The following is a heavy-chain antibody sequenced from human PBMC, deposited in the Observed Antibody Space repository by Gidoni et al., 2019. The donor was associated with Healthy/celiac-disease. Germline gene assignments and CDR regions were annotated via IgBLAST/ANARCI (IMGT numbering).Heavy chain of an antibody. Sequence: EVQLVESGGVVVQPGGSLRLSCAASGFTFDDYAMHWVRQAPGKGLEWVSLISWDGGSTYYADSVKGRFTISRDNSKNSLYLQMNSLRAEDTALYYCAKDSGEGGYYFDYWGQGTLVTVSS. V-gene: IGHV3-43D*04. J-gene: IGHJ4*02. D-gene: IGHD2-21*01. CDR3: AKDSGEGGYYFDY. CDR1: GFTFDDYA. CDR2: ISWDGGST.